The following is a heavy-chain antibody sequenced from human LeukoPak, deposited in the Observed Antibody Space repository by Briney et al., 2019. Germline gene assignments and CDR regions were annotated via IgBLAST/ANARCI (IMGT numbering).Heavy chain of an antibody. CDR2: INPNSGGT. CDR3: ARAARGGGIRNFDWLFGY. D-gene: IGHD3-9*01. V-gene: IGHV1-2*06. CDR1: GYTFTGYY. J-gene: IGHJ4*02. Sequence: ASVKVSCKASGYTFTGYYMHWVRQAPGQGLEWMGRINPNSGGTNYAQKFQGRVTMTRDTSISTAYMELSRLRSDDTAVYYWARAARGGGIRNFDWLFGYWGQGTLVTVSS.